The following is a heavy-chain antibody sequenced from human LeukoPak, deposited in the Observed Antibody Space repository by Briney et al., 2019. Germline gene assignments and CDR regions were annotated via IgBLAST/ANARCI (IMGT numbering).Heavy chain of an antibody. CDR3: ARAPPTYYYDSSGYYDAEYFQR. V-gene: IGHV4-31*03. CDR2: IYYSGST. CDR1: GGSISSGGYY. D-gene: IGHD3-22*01. Sequence: SETLSLTCTVSGGSISSGGYYWSWIRQHPGKGLEWIGYIYYSGSTYYNPSLKSRVTIPVDTSKNQFSLKLSSVTAADTAVYYCARAPPTYYYDSSGYYDAEYFQRWGQGTLVTVSS. J-gene: IGHJ1*01.